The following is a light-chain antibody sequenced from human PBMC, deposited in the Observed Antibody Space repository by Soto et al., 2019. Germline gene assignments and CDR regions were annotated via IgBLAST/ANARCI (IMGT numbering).Light chain of an antibody. V-gene: IGKV1-5*03. Sequence: DIQMTQSPSTLSASVGDRVTITCRASQSISDWLAWYQQKPGESPKLLIYKASTLDKGVPSRFSGSGSETEFTLTMSSLQPGDFASYYCQQYRSLGSFGQGTRVEIK. CDR3: QQYRSLGS. CDR1: QSISDW. J-gene: IGKJ1*01. CDR2: KAS.